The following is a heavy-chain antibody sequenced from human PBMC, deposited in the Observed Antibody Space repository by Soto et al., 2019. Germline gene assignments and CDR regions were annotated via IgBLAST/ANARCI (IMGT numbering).Heavy chain of an antibody. J-gene: IGHJ6*02. D-gene: IGHD4-4*01. Sequence: VASVKVSCKASGYTFTGYYMHWLRQAPGQGLEWMGWINPNSGGTNYAQKFQGWVTMTRDTSISTAYMELSRLRSDDTAVYYCARCGKSNSPGYYYYGMDVWGQGTTVTVS. V-gene: IGHV1-2*04. CDR2: INPNSGGT. CDR3: ARCGKSNSPGYYYYGMDV. CDR1: GYTFTGYY.